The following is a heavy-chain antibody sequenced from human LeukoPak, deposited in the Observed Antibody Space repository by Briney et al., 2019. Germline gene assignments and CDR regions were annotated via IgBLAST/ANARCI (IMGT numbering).Heavy chain of an antibody. CDR2: INHSGST. CDR1: GGSFSGYY. Sequence: SETLSLTFAVYGGSFSGYYWSWIRQPPGKGLEWIGEINHSGSTNYNPSLKSRVTISVDTSKNQFSLKLSPVTAADTAVYFCARRGSITVFEVATTNWFDPWGQGTLVTVSS. J-gene: IGHJ5*02. V-gene: IGHV4-34*01. CDR3: ARRGSITVFEVATTNWFDP. D-gene: IGHD3-3*01.